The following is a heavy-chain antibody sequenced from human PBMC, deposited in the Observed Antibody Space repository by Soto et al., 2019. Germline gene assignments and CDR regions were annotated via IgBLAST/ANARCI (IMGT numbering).Heavy chain of an antibody. CDR2: IKQDGSER. J-gene: IGHJ6*03. V-gene: IGHV3-7*01. D-gene: IGHD4-17*01. Sequence: GGPLRLSSTASEFTFTTYGMNWVRQAPGKGLEWVANIKQDGSERYYADFVKGRFTISRDNAKNSLFLQMSRLRAEDSAVYYCATVTTWKFYYYYMDVWGKGTTVTVSS. CDR3: ATVTTWKFYYYYMDV. CDR1: EFTFTTYG.